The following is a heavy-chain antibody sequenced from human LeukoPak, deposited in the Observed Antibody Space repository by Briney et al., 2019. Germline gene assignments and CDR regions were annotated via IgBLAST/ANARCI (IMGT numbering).Heavy chain of an antibody. CDR1: GYTFTTYG. CDR3: VRDIVVVPAAMGGY. D-gene: IGHD2-2*01. J-gene: IGHJ4*02. Sequence: ASVKVSCKASGYTFTTYGISWVRQAPGQGLEWMGWISAYNVNTNYAQNLQGRVTMTTVTSTSTAYMELRSLRSDDTAVYYCVRDIVVVPAAMGGYWGQGTLLTVSS. V-gene: IGHV1-18*01. CDR2: ISAYNVNT.